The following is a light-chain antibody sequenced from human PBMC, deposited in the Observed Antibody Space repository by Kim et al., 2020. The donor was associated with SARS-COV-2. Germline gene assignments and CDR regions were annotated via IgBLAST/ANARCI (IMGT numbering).Light chain of an antibody. CDR1: QGISIH. Sequence: DIQMTQSPSSLSASVGDSVTITCRASQGISIHLAWFQQRPGKAPKTLVYSASTLESGVPSKFSGSGSGTDFTLTINSLQPEDSATYYCQEYVTYPYTFGQGTKLEIK. J-gene: IGKJ2*01. CDR2: SAS. V-gene: IGKV1-16*02. CDR3: QEYVTYPYT.